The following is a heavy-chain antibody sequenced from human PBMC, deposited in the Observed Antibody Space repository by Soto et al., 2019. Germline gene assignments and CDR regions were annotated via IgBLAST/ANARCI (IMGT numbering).Heavy chain of an antibody. D-gene: IGHD4-17*01. CDR1: GFTFSSYW. V-gene: IGHV3-7*01. J-gene: IGHJ4*02. Sequence: GGSLRLSCAASGFTFSSYWMSWVRQAPGKGLEWVANIKQDGSEKYYVDSVKGRFTISRDNAKNSLYLQMNSLRAEDTAVYYCARDQKDYGDYVRADYWGQGTLVTVSS. CDR2: IKQDGSEK. CDR3: ARDQKDYGDYVRADY.